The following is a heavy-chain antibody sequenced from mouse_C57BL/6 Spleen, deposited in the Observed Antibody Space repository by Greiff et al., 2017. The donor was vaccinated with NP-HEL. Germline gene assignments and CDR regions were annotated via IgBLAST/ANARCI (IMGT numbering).Heavy chain of an antibody. D-gene: IGHD1-1*01. V-gene: IGHV1-82*01. CDR1: GYAFSSSW. CDR2: IYPGDGDT. J-gene: IGHJ2*01. Sequence: VQLQQSGPELVKPGASVKISCKASGYAFSSSWMNWVKQRPGKGLEWIGRIYPGDGDTNYNGKFKGKATLTADKSSSTAYMQLSSLTSEDSAVYFCARDYYGSSSGYWGKGTTLTVSS. CDR3: ARDYYGSSSGY.